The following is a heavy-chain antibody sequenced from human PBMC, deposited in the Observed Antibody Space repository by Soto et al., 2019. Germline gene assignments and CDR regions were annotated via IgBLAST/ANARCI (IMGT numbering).Heavy chain of an antibody. V-gene: IGHV3-23*01. D-gene: IGHD6-13*01. CDR1: GFTFSSYA. J-gene: IGHJ6*02. Sequence: GSLRLSCAASGFTFSSYAMSWVRQAPGKGLEWVSAISGSGGSTYYADSVKGRFTISRDNSKNTLYLQMNSLRAEDTAVYYCASDLAAAGAYYYYYYGMDVWGQGTTVTVSS. CDR2: ISGSGGST. CDR3: ASDLAAAGAYYYYYYGMDV.